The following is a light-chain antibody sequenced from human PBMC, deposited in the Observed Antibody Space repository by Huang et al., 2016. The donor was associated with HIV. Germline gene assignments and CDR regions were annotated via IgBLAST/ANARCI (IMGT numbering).Light chain of an antibody. CDR1: QSISSY. CDR3: QQIYSTSIT. CDR2: AAS. V-gene: IGKV1-39*01. Sequence: DIQMTQSPSSLSASVGDRVTITCRASQSISSYLNWYQQRPGKAPSLLIYAASSLQSVVPSRFSGSGSGTDFTLTISSLQPEDFATYYCQQIYSTSITFGQGTRLEIK. J-gene: IGKJ5*01.